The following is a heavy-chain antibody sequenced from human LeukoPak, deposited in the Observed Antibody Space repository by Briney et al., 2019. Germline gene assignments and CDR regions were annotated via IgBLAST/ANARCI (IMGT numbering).Heavy chain of an antibody. CDR1: GGSFSGYY. CDR2: IYYSGST. Sequence: SETLSLTCAVYGGSFSGYYWSWIRQPPGKGLEWIGYIYYSGSTNYNPSLKSRVTISVDTSKNQFSLKLSTVTAADTAVYFCAGRSRSGWYYDYWGQGILVTVSS. J-gene: IGHJ4*02. CDR3: AGRSRSGWYYDY. D-gene: IGHD6-19*01. V-gene: IGHV4-59*01.